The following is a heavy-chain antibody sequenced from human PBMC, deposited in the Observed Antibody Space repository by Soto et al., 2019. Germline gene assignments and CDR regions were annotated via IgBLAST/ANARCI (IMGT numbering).Heavy chain of an antibody. V-gene: IGHV3-23*01. CDR3: AKDCAVAGTANVIY. CDR1: GFTFSSYA. J-gene: IGHJ4*02. CDR2: ISGSGGST. D-gene: IGHD6-19*01. Sequence: PGGSLRLSCAASGFTFSSYAMSWVRQAPGKGLEWVSAISGSGGSTYYADSVKGRFTISRDNSKNTLYLQMNSLRAEDTAVYYCAKDCAVAGTANVIYWLQLTLVTGS.